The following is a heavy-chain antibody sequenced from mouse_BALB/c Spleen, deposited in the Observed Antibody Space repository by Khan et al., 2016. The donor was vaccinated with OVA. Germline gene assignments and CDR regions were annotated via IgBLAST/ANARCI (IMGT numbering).Heavy chain of an antibody. CDR3: ARLEDI. J-gene: IGHJ2*01. V-gene: IGHV2-9*02. Sequence: QVQLQESGPGLVAPSQSLSITCTVSGFYFTSSCVHWVRQPPGQGLEWMGVIWAGGSPTYYSALMSRLSISKDNSKSQVFLKMNSLQTDDTAMYYCARLEDIWGQGTTLTVSS. CDR2: IWAGGSP. D-gene: IGHD1-3*01. CDR1: GFYFTSSC.